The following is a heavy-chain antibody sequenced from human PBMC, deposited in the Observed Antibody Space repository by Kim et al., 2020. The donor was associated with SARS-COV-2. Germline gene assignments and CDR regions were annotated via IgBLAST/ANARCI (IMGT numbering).Heavy chain of an antibody. D-gene: IGHD2-21*01. CDR1: GYTFTGYY. V-gene: IGHV1-2*06. Sequence: ASVKVSCKASGYTFTGYYMHWVRQAPGQGLEWMGRINPNSGGTNYAQKFQGRVTMTRDTSISTAYMELSRLRSDDTAVYYCAREPMVVRGGPPKRLDYWGQGTLVTVSS. CDR3: AREPMVVRGGPPKRLDY. J-gene: IGHJ4*02. CDR2: INPNSGGT.